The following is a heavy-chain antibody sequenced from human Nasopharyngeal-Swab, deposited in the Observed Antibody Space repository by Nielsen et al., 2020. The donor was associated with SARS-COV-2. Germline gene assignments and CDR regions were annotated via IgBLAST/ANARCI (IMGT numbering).Heavy chain of an antibody. V-gene: IGHV4-39*07. CDR2: IYYSGST. D-gene: IGHD6-13*01. CDR3: VGSSWYGDYYYYGMDV. Sequence: SETLSLTCTVSGGSISSSSYYWGRIRQPPGKGLEWIGSIYYSGSTYYNPSLKSRVTISVDTSKNQFSLKLSSVTAADTAVYYCVGSSWYGDYYYYGMDVWGQGTTVTVSS. CDR1: GGSISSSSYY. J-gene: IGHJ6*02.